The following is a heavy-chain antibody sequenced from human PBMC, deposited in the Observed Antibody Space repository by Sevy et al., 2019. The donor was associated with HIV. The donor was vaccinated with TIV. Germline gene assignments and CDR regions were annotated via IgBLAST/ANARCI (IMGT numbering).Heavy chain of an antibody. V-gene: IGHV3-21*01. D-gene: IGHD3-3*01. CDR2: ISSSSSYI. Sequence: GGSLRLSCVASGFTFSTYGMNWVRQAPGKGLEWVSSISSSSSYIYYADSVKGRFTISRDNAKNSLYLQMNSLRAEDTAVYYCARGLRNYDFWSGSTYMDVWGKGTTVTVSS. CDR1: GFTFSTYG. CDR3: ARGLRNYDFWSGSTYMDV. J-gene: IGHJ6*03.